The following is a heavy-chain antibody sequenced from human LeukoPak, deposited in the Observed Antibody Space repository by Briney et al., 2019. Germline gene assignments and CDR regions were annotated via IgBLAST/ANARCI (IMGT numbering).Heavy chain of an antibody. CDR3: VSFYETY. V-gene: IGHV3-21*05. CDR2: IRHDSSDI. Sequence: GGSLRLSCAASGFTFSTYSMNWVRQAPGKGLEWISFIRHDSSDIYYADSVKGRFTISKDNAKNTVYLQMNSLRAEDTAVYYCVSFYETYWGRGTLVTVSS. D-gene: IGHD2/OR15-2a*01. J-gene: IGHJ4*02. CDR1: GFTFSTYS.